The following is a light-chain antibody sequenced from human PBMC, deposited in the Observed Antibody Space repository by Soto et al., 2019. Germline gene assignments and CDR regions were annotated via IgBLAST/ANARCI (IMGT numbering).Light chain of an antibody. Sequence: DIQMTQSPSTLSASVGDRVTITCRASQSISSWLAWYQQKPGKAPKLLIYKASSLESGVPSRFSGSGSGTELSLTISILQPDDFATYCCQHYNTYPGTFGPGTKVDIK. CDR3: QHYNTYPGT. J-gene: IGKJ3*01. CDR2: KAS. V-gene: IGKV1-5*03. CDR1: QSISSW.